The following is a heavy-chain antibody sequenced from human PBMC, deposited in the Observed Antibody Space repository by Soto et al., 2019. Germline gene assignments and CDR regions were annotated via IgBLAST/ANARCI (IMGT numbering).Heavy chain of an antibody. CDR3: ARHSPDPMGYCSGGSCPIDFDI. J-gene: IGHJ3*02. CDR2: IYYSGST. V-gene: IGHV4-59*08. CDR1: GGSISSYY. D-gene: IGHD2-15*01. Sequence: SETLSLTCTVSGGSISSYYWSWIRQPPGKGLEWIGYIYYSGSTNYNPSLKSRVTISVDTSKNQFSLKLSSVTAADTAVYYCARHSPDPMGYCSGGSCPIDFDIWGQGTMVTVSS.